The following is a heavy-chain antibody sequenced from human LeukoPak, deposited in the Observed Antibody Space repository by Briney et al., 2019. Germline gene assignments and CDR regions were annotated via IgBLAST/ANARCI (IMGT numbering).Heavy chain of an antibody. J-gene: IGHJ6*02. CDR3: ARPGADCGSAGCYTYPYYGLDV. CDR1: GYSFSGHG. Sequence: ASVKVSCKASGYSFSGHGITWVRQAPGQGLEWMGWISAYNGNTKYAQNLQGRVTMTTDISTSTAYMELRSLRFDDTAVYYCARPGADCGSAGCYTYPYYGLDVWGQGTTVTVSS. V-gene: IGHV1-18*01. D-gene: IGHD2-2*02. CDR2: ISAYNGNT.